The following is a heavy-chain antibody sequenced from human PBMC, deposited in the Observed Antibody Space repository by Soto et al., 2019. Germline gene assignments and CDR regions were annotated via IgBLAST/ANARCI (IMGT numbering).Heavy chain of an antibody. Sequence: TGGSLRLSCAASGFTFRNYPMTWVRQAPGKGLDWVSTISGSGVDTYYPDSVKGRVTISRDNSKNTLYLQINSLRAEDTAVYYCAKGGLLPRANRWFWGQGTLVTVSS. CDR1: GFTFRNYP. J-gene: IGHJ4*02. D-gene: IGHD2-2*01. V-gene: IGHV3-23*01. CDR3: AKGGLLPRANRWF. CDR2: ISGSGVDT.